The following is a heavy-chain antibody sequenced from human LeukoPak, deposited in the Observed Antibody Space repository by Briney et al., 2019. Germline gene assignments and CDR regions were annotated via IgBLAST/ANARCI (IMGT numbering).Heavy chain of an antibody. V-gene: IGHV4-34*01. Sequence: SETLSLTCAVYGGSFSGYYWSWIRQPPGKGLEWIGEINHSGSTNYNPSLKSRVTISVDTSKNQFSLKLSSVTAADTAVYYCAIAGYSSGWSWGQGTLVTVSS. CDR1: GGSFSGYY. CDR3: AIAGYSSGWS. D-gene: IGHD6-19*01. CDR2: INHSGST. J-gene: IGHJ5*02.